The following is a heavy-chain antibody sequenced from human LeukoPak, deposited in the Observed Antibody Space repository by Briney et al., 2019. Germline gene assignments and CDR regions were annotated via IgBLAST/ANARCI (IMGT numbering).Heavy chain of an antibody. CDR2: ISYDGSNK. CDR3: ARFYDSSAIGED. J-gene: IGHJ4*02. CDR1: GFTFSSYA. Sequence: PGGSLRLSCAASGFTFSSYAMHWVRQAPGKGLEWVAVISYDGSNKYYADSVKGRFTISRDNSKNTLYPQMNSLRAEDTAVYYCARFYDSSAIGEDWGQGTLVTVSS. V-gene: IGHV3-30-3*01. D-gene: IGHD3-22*01.